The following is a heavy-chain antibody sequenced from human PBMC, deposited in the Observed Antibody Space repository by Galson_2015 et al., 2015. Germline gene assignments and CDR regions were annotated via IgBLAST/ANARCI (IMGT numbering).Heavy chain of an antibody. V-gene: IGHV3-21*01. CDR1: GFTFSSYD. CDR3: ARDPRYSSSWTDAFDI. D-gene: IGHD6-13*01. J-gene: IGHJ3*02. Sequence: SLRLSCAASGFTFSSYDMNWVRQAPGKGLEWVSSISSSSSYIYYADSVKGRFTISRDNAKNSLYLQMNSLRDEDTAVYYCARDPRYSSSWTDAFDIWGQGTMVTVSS. CDR2: ISSSSSYI.